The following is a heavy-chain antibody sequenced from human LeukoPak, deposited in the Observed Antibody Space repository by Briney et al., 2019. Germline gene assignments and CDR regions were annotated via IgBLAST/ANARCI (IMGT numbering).Heavy chain of an antibody. CDR1: GGSFSGYY. V-gene: IGHV4-34*01. CDR2: INHSGST. J-gene: IGHJ4*02. CDR3: TREGVKLPLGFDY. D-gene: IGHD1-26*01. Sequence: RTSETLSLTCAVYGGSFSGYYWSWIRQPPGKGLEWIGEINHSGSTNYNPSLKSRVTISVDTSKNQFSLKLSSVTAADTAVYYCTREGVKLPLGFDYWGQGTLVTVSS.